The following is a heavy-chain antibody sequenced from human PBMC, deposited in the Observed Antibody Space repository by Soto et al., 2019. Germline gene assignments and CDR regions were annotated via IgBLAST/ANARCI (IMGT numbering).Heavy chain of an antibody. CDR3: AKKLRIGHSRLRSFDI. V-gene: IGHV3-23*01. Sequence: EVQLLESGGGLVQPGGSLRLSCAASGFTFSSYAMRWVRQAPGKGLEWVAAIRGSGSSTYYADSVKGRFTISRDNSKNTPYLQMVSLRAEETAVYYCAKKLRIGHSRLRSFDIWGQGTMVTVSS. D-gene: IGHD2-21*01. CDR1: GFTFSSYA. CDR2: IRGSGSST. J-gene: IGHJ3*02.